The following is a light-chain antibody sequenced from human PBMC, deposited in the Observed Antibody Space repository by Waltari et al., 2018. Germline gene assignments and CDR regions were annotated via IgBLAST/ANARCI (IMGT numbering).Light chain of an antibody. J-gene: IGLJ2*01. CDR1: SSHTGTYN. CDR2: LNN. Sequence: QSVLTQHPSASGTPGQRVTISCSGSSSHTGTYNVNWYQHLPGAAPKLLICLNNQRPSGVPDRFSASKSGTSASLAISGLQSEDEADYYCAAWDGSLNGVVFGGGTKLTVL. V-gene: IGLV1-44*01. CDR3: AAWDGSLNGVV.